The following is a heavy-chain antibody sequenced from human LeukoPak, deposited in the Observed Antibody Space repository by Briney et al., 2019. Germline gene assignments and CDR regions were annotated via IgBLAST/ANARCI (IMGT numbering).Heavy chain of an antibody. CDR3: ARDEVGGGYYDFWSGYYWFDY. J-gene: IGHJ4*02. Sequence: GGSLRLSCAASGFTFSSYEMNWVRQAPGKGLEWVSYISSSGSTIYYADSVKGRFTISRDNTKNSLYLQMNSLRAEDTAVYYCARDEVGGGYYDFWSGYYWFDYWGQGTLVTVSS. D-gene: IGHD3-3*01. CDR2: ISSSGSTI. V-gene: IGHV3-48*03. CDR1: GFTFSSYE.